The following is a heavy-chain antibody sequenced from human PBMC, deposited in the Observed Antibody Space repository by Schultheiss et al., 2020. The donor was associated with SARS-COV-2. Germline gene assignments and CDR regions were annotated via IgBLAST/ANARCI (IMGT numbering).Heavy chain of an antibody. Sequence: SETLSLTCAVSGGSISSGGYSWSWIRQPPGKGLEWIGYIYYSGSTYYNPSLKSRVTISVDTSKNQFSLKLSSVTAADTAVYYCARVTGTTTFYFDYWGQGTLVTVSS. CDR1: GGSISSGGYS. J-gene: IGHJ4*02. CDR2: IYYSGST. V-gene: IGHV4-30-4*07. CDR3: ARVTGTTTFYFDY. D-gene: IGHD1-7*01.